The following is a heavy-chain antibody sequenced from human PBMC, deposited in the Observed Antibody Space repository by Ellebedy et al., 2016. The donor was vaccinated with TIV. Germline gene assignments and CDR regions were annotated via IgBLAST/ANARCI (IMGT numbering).Heavy chain of an antibody. CDR1: GFTFSRTA. V-gene: IGHV3-23*01. Sequence: GGSLRLXXAASGFTFSRTAMSWVRQAPGKGLEWVSVISGSGVTTDYADSVKGRFTISRDNSKNTLILQMNSLRAEDTAEYYCARQREGYNFHYFDSWGQGTLVTASS. D-gene: IGHD5-24*01. CDR3: ARQREGYNFHYFDS. CDR2: ISGSGVTT. J-gene: IGHJ4*02.